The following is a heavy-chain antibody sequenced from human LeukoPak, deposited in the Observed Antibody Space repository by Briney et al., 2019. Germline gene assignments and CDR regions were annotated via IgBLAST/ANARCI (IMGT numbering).Heavy chain of an antibody. J-gene: IGHJ4*02. V-gene: IGHV3-23*01. CDR2: ISGSGGST. D-gene: IGHD2-15*01. Sequence: GGSLRLSCAASGFTFSSSGMSWVRQAPGMGLEWVSAISGSGGSTYYAGSVKGRFTISRDNSKNTLYLQMSGLRVDDTAIYYCAKDGTPGDYWGQGTRVTVSS. CDR1: GFTFSSSG. CDR3: AKDGTPGDY.